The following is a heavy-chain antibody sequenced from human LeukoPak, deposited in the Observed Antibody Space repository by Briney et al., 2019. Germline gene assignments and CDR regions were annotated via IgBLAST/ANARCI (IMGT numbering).Heavy chain of an antibody. CDR1: GFTFSSYA. D-gene: IGHD6-13*01. Sequence: GGSLRLSCAASGFTFSSYAMSWVRQAPGKGLEWVSVIYSGGSTYYADSVKGRFTISRDNSKNTLYLQMNSLRAEDTAVYYCARDSVSTSYSSSWHDYYGMDVWGQGTTVTVSS. J-gene: IGHJ6*02. V-gene: IGHV3-53*01. CDR2: IYSGGST. CDR3: ARDSVSTSYSSSWHDYYGMDV.